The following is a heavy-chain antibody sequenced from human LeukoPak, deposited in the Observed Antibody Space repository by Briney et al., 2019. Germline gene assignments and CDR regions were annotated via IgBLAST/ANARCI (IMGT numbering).Heavy chain of an antibody. J-gene: IGHJ3*02. CDR2: IYSGGST. Sequence: GGSLRLSCAASGFTVSSNYMSWVRQAPGKGLEWVSVIYSGGSTYYADPVKGRFTISRDNSKNTLYLQMNSLRAEDTAVYYCAREYYYDSSGYSGAFDIWGQGTMVTVSS. D-gene: IGHD3-22*01. V-gene: IGHV3-53*01. CDR1: GFTVSSNY. CDR3: AREYYYDSSGYSGAFDI.